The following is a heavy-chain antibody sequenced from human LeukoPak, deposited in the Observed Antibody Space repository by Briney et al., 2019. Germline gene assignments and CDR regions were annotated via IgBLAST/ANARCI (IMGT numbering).Heavy chain of an antibody. V-gene: IGHV3-74*01. Sequence: PGGSLRLSCAASGFSFSKYWMHWVRQTPGEGLVWVSRIKEDGTYTSYADSVKGRFTISRDNARNTVFLQMNSLRAEDTAVYYCARDFDMGITPGDDFDFWGQGNLVTVSS. CDR1: GFSFSKYW. D-gene: IGHD3-9*01. CDR3: ARDFDMGITPGDDFDF. J-gene: IGHJ4*02. CDR2: IKEDGTYT.